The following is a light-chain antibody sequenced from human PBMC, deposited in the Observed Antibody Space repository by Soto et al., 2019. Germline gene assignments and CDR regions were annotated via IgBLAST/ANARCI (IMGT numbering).Light chain of an antibody. V-gene: IGLV2-23*02. CDR3: CSYAGSSTYV. CDR2: EVS. CDR1: SSDVGSYNL. J-gene: IGLJ1*01. Sequence: QSALTQPASVSGSPGQSITISCTGTSSDVGSYNLVSWYQQHPGKAPKLMIYEVSKRPSGVSNRFSGSKSGNTASLTISGLQAGDEADYYCCSYAGSSTYVFGTGTKLTVL.